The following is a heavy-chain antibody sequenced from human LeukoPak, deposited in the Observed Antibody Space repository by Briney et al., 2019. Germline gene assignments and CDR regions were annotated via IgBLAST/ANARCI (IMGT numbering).Heavy chain of an antibody. CDR3: ARDLGGFIAAAGYFDY. Sequence: TGGSLRLSCTASGLTFTNYWMIWVRQAPGKGLEWVANINHDASEKYYVGSVEGRFTISRDNAKDSLYLQMNSLRAEDTAVYYCARDLGGFIAAAGYFDYWGQGTLVTVSS. J-gene: IGHJ4*02. V-gene: IGHV3-7*01. CDR2: INHDASEK. CDR1: GLTFTNYW. D-gene: IGHD6-13*01.